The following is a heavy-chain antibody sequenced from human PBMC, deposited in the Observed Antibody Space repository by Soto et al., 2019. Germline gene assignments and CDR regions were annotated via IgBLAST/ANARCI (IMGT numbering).Heavy chain of an antibody. J-gene: IGHJ4*02. Sequence: QVQLVQSGAEVKKPGSSVKVSCKASGGTFSSYAISWVRQAPGQGLEWMGGIIPIFGTANYAQKFQGRVTITADESTSTAYMELRSLRAEDTAVYYCARDRGYCSSTSCYSDYWGQGTLVTVSS. CDR3: ARDRGYCSSTSCYSDY. D-gene: IGHD2-2*01. V-gene: IGHV1-69*01. CDR2: IIPIFGTA. CDR1: GGTFSSYA.